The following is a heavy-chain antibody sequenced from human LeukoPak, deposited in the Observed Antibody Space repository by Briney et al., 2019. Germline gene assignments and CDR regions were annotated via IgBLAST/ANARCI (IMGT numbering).Heavy chain of an antibody. J-gene: IGHJ3*02. D-gene: IGHD6-19*01. Sequence: NPSETLSLTCTVSGGSISSRNYYWGWIRQPPGRGLDWIGVIYYSGRTYYNLSLKSRVTISVDTSKTQFSLKLSSVTAADTAVYYCASPVIAVTGTRKAFDIWGQGTMVTVSS. CDR3: ASPVIAVTGTRKAFDI. CDR2: IYYSGRT. CDR1: GGSISSRNYY. V-gene: IGHV4-39*01.